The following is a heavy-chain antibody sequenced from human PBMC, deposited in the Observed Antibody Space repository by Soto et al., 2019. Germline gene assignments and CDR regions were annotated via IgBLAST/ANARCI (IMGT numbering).Heavy chain of an antibody. CDR1: GFTFSSYA. Sequence: EVQLLESGGGLVQPGGSLRLSCAASGFTFSSYAMNWIRPAPGKGLEWVSAISGSGGSTDYADSVKGRCTISRDTSNRALYLQINSVRAENTAVHYCAKVGGGYSGHYGWFAPWGQGTLVIVSS. CDR3: AKVGGGYSGHYGWFAP. CDR2: ISGSGGST. V-gene: IGHV3-23*01. D-gene: IGHD6-13*01. J-gene: IGHJ5*02.